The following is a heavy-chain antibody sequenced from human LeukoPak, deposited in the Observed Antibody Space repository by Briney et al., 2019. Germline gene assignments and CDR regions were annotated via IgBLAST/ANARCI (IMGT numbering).Heavy chain of an antibody. CDR1: GYTFTSYY. CDR2: INPSGGST. CDR3: ARDNIVVVPAASGKHHNLDY. J-gene: IGHJ4*02. Sequence: GASVEVSCKASGYTFTSYYMHWVRQAPGQGLEWMGIINPSGGSTSYAQKFQGRVAMTRDTSTSTVYMELSSLRSEDTAVCYCARDNIVVVPAASGKHHNLDYWGQGTLVTVSS. D-gene: IGHD2-2*01. V-gene: IGHV1-46*01.